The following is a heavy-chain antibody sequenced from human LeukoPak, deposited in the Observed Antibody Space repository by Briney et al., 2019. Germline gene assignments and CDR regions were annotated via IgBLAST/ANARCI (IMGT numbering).Heavy chain of an antibody. CDR2: ISSSSSTI. V-gene: IGHV3-48*01. CDR3: ARRGAFSGYCSGGSCYSFDY. J-gene: IGHJ4*02. D-gene: IGHD2-15*01. CDR1: GFTFSSYS. Sequence: GGSLRLSCAASGFTFSSYSMNWVRQAPGKGLEWVSYISSSSSTIYYADSVKGRFTISRDNAKNSLYLQMNSLRAEDTAVYYCARRGAFSGYCSGGSCYSFDYWGQGTLVTVSS.